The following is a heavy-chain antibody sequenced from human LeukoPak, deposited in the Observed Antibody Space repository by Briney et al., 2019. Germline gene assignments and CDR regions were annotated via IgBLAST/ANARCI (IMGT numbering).Heavy chain of an antibody. Sequence: GGSLRLSCAASGFSFSNAWMSWVRQAPGKGLEWVGRIKRNTDGGTTDYAAPVKGRFTISRDDSSNTLSLQMNGLKTEDTAVYYCISGGYRGLPFYSYGMDVGGQGTTVTVSS. CDR3: ISGGYRGLPFYSYGMDV. D-gene: IGHD5-24*01. CDR1: GFSFSNAW. CDR2: IKRNTDGGTT. J-gene: IGHJ6*02. V-gene: IGHV3-15*01.